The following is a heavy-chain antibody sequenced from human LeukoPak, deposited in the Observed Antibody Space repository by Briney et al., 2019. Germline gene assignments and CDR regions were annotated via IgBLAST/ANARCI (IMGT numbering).Heavy chain of an antibody. Sequence: PGGTLRLSCAASGFTFSSSGLTWVRQAPGKGLEWVSSISSSSSYIYYADSVKGRFTISRDNAKNSLYLQMNSLRAEDTAVYYCARVRDIVVVVAATSAFDIWGQGTMVTVSS. D-gene: IGHD2-15*01. J-gene: IGHJ3*02. CDR3: ARVRDIVVVVAATSAFDI. V-gene: IGHV3-21*01. CDR1: GFTFSSSG. CDR2: ISSSSSYI.